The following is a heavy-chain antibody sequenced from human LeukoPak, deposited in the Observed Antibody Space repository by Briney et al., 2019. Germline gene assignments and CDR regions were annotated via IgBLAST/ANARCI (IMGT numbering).Heavy chain of an antibody. D-gene: IGHD3-10*01. Sequence: SETLSLTCTVSGGSISSYCCSWIWNPAPKGRGLIGRVYTSGSTTSNPSLKSRVTMSVDTSTNQFSLKLSSVTAADTAVYYCARAVGSGSFQTSYYYMDVWGKGTTVTISS. V-gene: IGHV4-4*07. J-gene: IGHJ6*03. CDR3: ARAVGSGSFQTSYYYMDV. CDR2: VYTSGST. CDR1: GGSISSYC.